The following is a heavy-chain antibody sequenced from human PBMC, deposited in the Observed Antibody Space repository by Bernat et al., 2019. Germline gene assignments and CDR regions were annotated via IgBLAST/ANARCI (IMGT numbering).Heavy chain of an antibody. CDR1: GFTFSSYG. V-gene: IGHV3-33*01. Sequence: QVQLVESGGGVVQPGRSLRLSCAASGFTFSSYGMHWVRQAPGKGLEWVAVIWYDGSNKYSADSVKGRFTITRDNSKNPLYLQMNSLRAEDTAVYYCAREDGYNLSSFDYWGQGTLVTVSS. D-gene: IGHD5-24*01. CDR3: AREDGYNLSSFDY. J-gene: IGHJ4*02. CDR2: IWYDGSNK.